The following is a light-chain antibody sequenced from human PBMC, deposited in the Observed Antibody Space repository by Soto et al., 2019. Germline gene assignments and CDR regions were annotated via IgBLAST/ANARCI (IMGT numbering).Light chain of an antibody. Sequence: DIPMTQSPSTLSASVGDRVTITCRASQSISSWLAWYQQKPGKAPKLLIYDASSLESGGPSRFSGRGSGTEFTLTISSLQPDDFATYYCQQYNSYSPNSFGGGTKVEIK. CDR2: DAS. CDR1: QSISSW. J-gene: IGKJ4*01. V-gene: IGKV1-5*01. CDR3: QQYNSYSPNS.